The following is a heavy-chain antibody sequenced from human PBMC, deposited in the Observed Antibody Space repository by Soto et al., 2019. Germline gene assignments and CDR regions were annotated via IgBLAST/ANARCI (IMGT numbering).Heavy chain of an antibody. D-gene: IGHD6-13*01. J-gene: IGHJ6*02. V-gene: IGHV3-30*18. Sequence: PGGSLRLSCAASGFTFSSYGMHWVRQAPGKGLEWVAVIPYDGSNKYYADSVKGRFTISRDNSKNTLYLQMNSLRAEDTAVYYCAKDLVPFAPEIGYYYYGIDVRAQRTTVTGSS. CDR3: AKDLVPFAPEIGYYYYGIDV. CDR2: IPYDGSNK. CDR1: GFTFSSYG.